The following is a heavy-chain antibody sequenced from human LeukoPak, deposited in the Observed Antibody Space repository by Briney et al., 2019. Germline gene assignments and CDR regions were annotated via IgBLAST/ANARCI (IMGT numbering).Heavy chain of an antibody. CDR1: GYSFTSYW. J-gene: IGHJ1*01. Sequence: ESLKISCKGSGYSFTSYWIGWVRQMPGKGLEWMGIIYPGDSDTGYSPSFQGQVTISADKSISTAYLQWSSLKASDTAMYYCARGSIAAAGTSEEYFQHWGQGTLVTVSS. D-gene: IGHD6-13*01. CDR2: IYPGDSDT. V-gene: IGHV5-51*01. CDR3: ARGSIAAAGTSEEYFQH.